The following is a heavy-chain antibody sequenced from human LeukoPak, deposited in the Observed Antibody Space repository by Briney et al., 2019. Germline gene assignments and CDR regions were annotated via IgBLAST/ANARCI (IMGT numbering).Heavy chain of an antibody. CDR2: IHYSGST. D-gene: IGHD6-19*01. CDR1: GDTISSYY. Sequence: SETLSLTCTVSGDTISSYYWTWIRQPPGKGLEWIGYIHYSGSTNYNPSLKSRVTISLDTSKNQFSLKLSSVTAADTAVYYCATLMAVAGNSNWFDPWGQGTLVTVSS. V-gene: IGHV4-59*08. J-gene: IGHJ5*02. CDR3: ATLMAVAGNSNWFDP.